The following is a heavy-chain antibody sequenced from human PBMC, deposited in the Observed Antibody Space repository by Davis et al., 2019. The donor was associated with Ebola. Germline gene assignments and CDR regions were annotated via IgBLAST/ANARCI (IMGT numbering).Heavy chain of an antibody. Sequence: GESLKISCAASGFTFSSHWMHWVRQAPGKGLVWVSRINSDGSSTSYADSVKGRFTISRDNSKNTLYVQMNSLRAEDTAVYYRARDRGRQLWFGYWGQGTLVTVSS. CDR3: ARDRGRQLWFGY. CDR2: INSDGSST. CDR1: GFTFSSHW. D-gene: IGHD5-18*01. V-gene: IGHV3-74*01. J-gene: IGHJ4*02.